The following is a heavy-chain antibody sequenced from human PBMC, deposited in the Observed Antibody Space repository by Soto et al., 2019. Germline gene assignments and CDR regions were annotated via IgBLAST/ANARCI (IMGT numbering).Heavy chain of an antibody. CDR2: IVPIFGTT. CDR3: ARVEAVAGLYNYHGLDV. Sequence: QVQLVQSGAEVKKPGSSVKVSCKVSGGTFSNYAIDWVRLAPGHGLEWMGGIVPIFGTTYYTQKFQGRATIIADESTTTAYLEMSSLRSEDTAIYYCARVEAVAGLYNYHGLDVWCQGTAVTVSS. D-gene: IGHD6-19*01. V-gene: IGHV1-69*12. CDR1: GGTFSNYA. J-gene: IGHJ6*02.